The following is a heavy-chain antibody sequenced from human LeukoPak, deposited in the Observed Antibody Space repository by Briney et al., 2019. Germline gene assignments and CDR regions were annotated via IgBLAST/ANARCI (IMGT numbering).Heavy chain of an antibody. CDR2: ISGSGGST. Sequence: PGGSLRLSCAASGFTFSSYAMSWVRQAPGKGLEWVSAISGSGGSTYYADSVKGRFTISRDNSKNTLYLQMNSLRAEDTAVYYCAKIVRGNKWFGGYYYYMDVWGKGTTVTVSS. V-gene: IGHV3-23*01. CDR1: GFTFSSYA. CDR3: AKIVRGNKWFGGYYYYMDV. J-gene: IGHJ6*03. D-gene: IGHD3-10*01.